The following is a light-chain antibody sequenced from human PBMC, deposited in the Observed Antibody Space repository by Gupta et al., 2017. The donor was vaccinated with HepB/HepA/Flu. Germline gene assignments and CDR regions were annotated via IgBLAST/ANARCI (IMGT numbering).Light chain of an antibody. CDR3: QQANSFPWT. CDR1: QDISDW. Sequence: DIQMTQSPSSVSASVGDRVTITCRSSQDISDWLAWYQQKPGKAPKLLIYGASTLKSGVPLRFSGSGSGTVFTLTSNSLQQEDFATYYWQQANSFPWTFGQGTKVEIK. V-gene: IGKV1-12*01. CDR2: GAS. J-gene: IGKJ1*01.